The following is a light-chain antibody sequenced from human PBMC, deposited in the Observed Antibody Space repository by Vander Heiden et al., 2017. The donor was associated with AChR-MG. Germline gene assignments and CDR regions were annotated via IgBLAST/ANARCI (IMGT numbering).Light chain of an antibody. CDR3: HSYDSSLSGSV. CDR2: GNS. CDR1: SSNIGAGYD. Sequence: QSVLTQPPSVSGAPGQRVTISCTGSSSNIGAGYDVHWYQQLPGTAPKRLIYGNSNRPSGVPDRFSGSKSGTSASLAITGLQAEDEADYYGHSYDSSLSGSVFGGGTKLTVL. V-gene: IGLV1-40*01. J-gene: IGLJ2*01.